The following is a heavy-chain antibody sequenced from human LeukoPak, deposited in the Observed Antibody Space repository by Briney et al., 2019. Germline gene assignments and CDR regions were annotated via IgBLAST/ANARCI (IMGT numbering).Heavy chain of an antibody. V-gene: IGHV1-2*06. D-gene: IGHD3-10*01. CDR3: ARTVLLWFGELLPAPADY. J-gene: IGHJ4*02. CDR2: INPNSGGT. Sequence: ASVKVSCKASGYTFTGYYMHWVRQAPGQGLEWMGRINPNSGGTNYAQKFQGRVTMTTDTSTSTAYMELRSLRSDDTAVYYCARTVLLWFGELLPAPADYWGQGTLVTVSS. CDR1: GYTFTGYY.